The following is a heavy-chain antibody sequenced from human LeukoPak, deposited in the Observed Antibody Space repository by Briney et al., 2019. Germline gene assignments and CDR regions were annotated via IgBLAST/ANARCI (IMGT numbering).Heavy chain of an antibody. Sequence: GGSLRLSCAASGFTFSTYWMHWVRQAPGKGLVWVSRINSEETVANYADSVRGRFTISRDNAKNTLYLQMNSMGAEDTAVYYCARDSTVGPIQTDALDTWGQGTMVTVSS. CDR2: INSEETVA. CDR3: ARDSTVGPIQTDALDT. CDR1: GFTFSTYW. V-gene: IGHV3-74*01. D-gene: IGHD1-26*01. J-gene: IGHJ3*02.